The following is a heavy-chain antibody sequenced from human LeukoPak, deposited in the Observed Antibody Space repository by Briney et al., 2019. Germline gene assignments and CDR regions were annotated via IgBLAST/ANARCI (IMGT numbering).Heavy chain of an antibody. Sequence: SETLSLTCAVYGGSFSGYYWSWIRQPPGKGREWIGEINHSGSTNYNPSLKSRVTISVDTSKKQYSLKLSSVTAADTAVYYCFYYYDSSGYYSDYWGQGTLVTVSS. CDR2: INHSGST. CDR3: FYYYDSSGYYSDY. D-gene: IGHD3-22*01. J-gene: IGHJ4*02. V-gene: IGHV4-34*01. CDR1: GGSFSGYY.